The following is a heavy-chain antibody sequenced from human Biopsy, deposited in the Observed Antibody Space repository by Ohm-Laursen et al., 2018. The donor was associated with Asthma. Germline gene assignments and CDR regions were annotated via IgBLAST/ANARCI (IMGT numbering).Heavy chain of an antibody. CDR1: GGTFNTYV. D-gene: IGHD2-2*01. J-gene: IGHJ4*02. V-gene: IGHV1-69*01. CDR2: INSVFGTT. CDR3: ARKAGSCISRTCYSLDF. Sequence: SSVKVSCKPLGGTFNTYVIGWVRQPPGEWLEWMGGINSVFGTTNYPQKFQDRVTITADDSTSTVYMELSSLRSEDTAVYYCARKAGSCISRTCYSLDFWGQGTLVTVSS.